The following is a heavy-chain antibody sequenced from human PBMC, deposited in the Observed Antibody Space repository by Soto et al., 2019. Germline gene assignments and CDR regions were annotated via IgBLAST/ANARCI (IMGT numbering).Heavy chain of an antibody. Sequence: EVQVLDSGGGLVQPGGSLRLSCAASGFTFNNYAMNWVRPAPGKGLEWVATISATGGSTYYADSVKGRFNISRDNSKNQLNWQMIGVTAEYNAVYYSAKDRLAATFDYWGQGTQVTVSS. V-gene: IGHV3-23*01. CDR2: ISATGGST. D-gene: IGHD1-26*01. J-gene: IGHJ4*02. CDR1: GFTFNNYA. CDR3: AKDRLAATFDY.